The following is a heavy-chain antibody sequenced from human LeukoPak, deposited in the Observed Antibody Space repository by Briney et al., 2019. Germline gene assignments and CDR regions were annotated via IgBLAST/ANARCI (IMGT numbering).Heavy chain of an antibody. J-gene: IGHJ5*02. CDR2: INPSGGST. CDR3: ARGRAVLRFLEWFQSTNWYDP. V-gene: IGHV1-46*01. D-gene: IGHD3-3*01. Sequence: ASVKVSCKASGYTFTSYYMHWVRQAPGQGLEWMGIINPSGGSTSYAQKFQGRVTMTRDMSTSTVYMELSSLRSEDTAVYYCARGRAVLRFLEWFQSTNWYDPWGQGTLVTVSS. CDR1: GYTFTSYY.